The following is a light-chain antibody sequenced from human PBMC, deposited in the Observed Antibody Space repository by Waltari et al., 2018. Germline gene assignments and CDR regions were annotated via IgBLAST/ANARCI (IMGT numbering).Light chain of an antibody. CDR1: QSLLNTSNNKKS. V-gene: IGKV4-1*01. J-gene: IGKJ4*01. CDR2: WAA. Sequence: DIVMTQSPDFLPVSLGERAAINCRSSQSLLNTSNNKKSLAWYQKQQGQPPKLLIYWAATRESGFPYRFTCSGSGTDFTLTISSLQAEDVAGDYCQQYYGTPLTFGGGTKVEI. CDR3: QQYYGTPLT.